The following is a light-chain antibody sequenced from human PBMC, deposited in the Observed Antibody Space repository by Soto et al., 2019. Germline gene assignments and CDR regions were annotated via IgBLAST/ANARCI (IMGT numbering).Light chain of an antibody. CDR1: QSVSRNY. J-gene: IGKJ4*01. Sequence: EIVLRRAPGTRTLSPGARDTLSCRASQSVSRNYLAWYQQKPGQAPRLLIYGASSRAIGIPDRFSGSGSGPDFTLTISRLEPEDSTVYSCKQYGSSPLNFGGGTKVDI. CDR3: KQYGSSPLN. V-gene: IGKV3-20*01. CDR2: GAS.